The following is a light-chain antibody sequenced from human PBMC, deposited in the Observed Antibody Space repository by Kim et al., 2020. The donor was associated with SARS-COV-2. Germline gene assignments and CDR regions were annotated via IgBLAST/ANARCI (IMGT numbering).Light chain of an antibody. V-gene: IGLV1-44*01. CDR1: SSNIGSNN. J-gene: IGLJ3*02. Sequence: QSVLTQPPSMSGTPGQRVTISCSGSSSNIGSNNVNWYLQLPGSSPKLLIYNNNERPSGVPDRVSGSKSGTSASLAISGLQSDDEATYYCAAWDDSLNGRVFGGGTKLAVL. CDR3: AAWDDSLNGRV. CDR2: NNN.